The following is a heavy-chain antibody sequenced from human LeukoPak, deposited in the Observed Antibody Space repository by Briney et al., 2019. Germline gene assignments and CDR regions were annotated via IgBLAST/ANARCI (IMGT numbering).Heavy chain of an antibody. CDR2: IIPIFGTA. J-gene: IGHJ6*03. Sequence: GASVKVSCKASGGTFSSYAISWVRQAPGQGLEWMGRIIPIFGTANYAQKFQGRVTITTDESTSTAYMELSSLRSEDTAVYYCAGGIAVADYYYYMDVWGKGTTATVSS. CDR3: AGGIAVADYYYYMDV. D-gene: IGHD6-19*01. CDR1: GGTFSSYA. V-gene: IGHV1-69*05.